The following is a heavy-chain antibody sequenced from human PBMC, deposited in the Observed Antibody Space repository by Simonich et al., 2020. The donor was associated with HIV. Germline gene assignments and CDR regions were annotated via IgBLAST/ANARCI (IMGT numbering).Heavy chain of an antibody. Sequence: EVQLVESGGGLVQPGRSLRLSCAASGFTFNDYAMHWVRQAPGKCLEWVSGISWNRGSLGYADSVKGRFTISRDNAKKSLYLQMNSLRAEDTALYYCAKDRKYQLHLYYFDYWGQGTLVTVSS. D-gene: IGHD2-2*01. CDR2: ISWNRGSL. V-gene: IGHV3-9*01. CDR3: AKDRKYQLHLYYFDY. CDR1: GFTFNDYA. J-gene: IGHJ4*02.